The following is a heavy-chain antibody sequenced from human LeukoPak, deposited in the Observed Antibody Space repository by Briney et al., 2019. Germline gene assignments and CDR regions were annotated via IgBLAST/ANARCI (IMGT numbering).Heavy chain of an antibody. Sequence: SETLSLTCTVSGGSVSSSSYYWGWIRQPPGKGLEWIGSIYYSGSTYYNPSLKSRVTISVDTTKNQFSLKRSSVTAADTAVYYCARRSSGSYPYYYFDFWGQGTLGTVSS. D-gene: IGHD1-26*01. CDR1: GGSVSSSSYY. CDR2: IYYSGST. J-gene: IGHJ4*02. CDR3: ARRSSGSYPYYYFDF. V-gene: IGHV4-39*01.